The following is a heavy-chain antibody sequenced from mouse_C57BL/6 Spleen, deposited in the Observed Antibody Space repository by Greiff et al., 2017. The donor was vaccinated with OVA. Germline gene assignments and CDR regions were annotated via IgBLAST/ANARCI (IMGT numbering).Heavy chain of an antibody. D-gene: IGHD3-3*01. CDR3: ASGGGRDFDY. CDR2: IDPSDSYT. V-gene: IGHV1-59*01. Sequence: VQLQQPGAELVRPGTSVKLSCKASGYTFTSYWMHWVKQRPGQGLEWIGVIDPSDSYTNYNQKFKGKATLTVDTSSSTAYMQLSSLTSEDSAVYYCASGGGRDFDYWGQGTTLTVSS. CDR1: GYTFTSYW. J-gene: IGHJ2*01.